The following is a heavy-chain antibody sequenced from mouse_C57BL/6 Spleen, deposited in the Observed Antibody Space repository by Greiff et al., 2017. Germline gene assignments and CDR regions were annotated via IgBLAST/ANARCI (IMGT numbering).Heavy chain of an antibody. CDR3: ARSDYGSSYDAMDY. Sequence: QVQLQQSGAELVKPGASVKLSCKASGYTFTSYWMHWVKQRPGQGLEWIGMIHPNSGSTNYNEKFKSKATLTVDKSSSTAYMQLSSLTSEDSAVYDCARSDYGSSYDAMDYWGQGTSVTVSS. D-gene: IGHD1-1*01. J-gene: IGHJ4*01. CDR1: GYTFTSYW. V-gene: IGHV1-64*01. CDR2: IHPNSGST.